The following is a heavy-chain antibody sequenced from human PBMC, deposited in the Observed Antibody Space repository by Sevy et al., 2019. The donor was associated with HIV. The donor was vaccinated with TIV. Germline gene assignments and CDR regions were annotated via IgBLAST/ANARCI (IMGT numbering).Heavy chain of an antibody. J-gene: IGHJ4*02. CDR3: ARNFVPDTTSYFGPLDY. D-gene: IGHD3-9*01. CDR1: GFTFSRYA. CDR2: ISGSGGSGDKT. V-gene: IGHV3-23*01. Sequence: GGSLRLSCAASGFTFSRYAMNWVRQAPGKGLEWVSGISGSGGSGDKTNYADSVKGRFTISRDDSRNTLYLQMYSLRAEDTAIYYCARNFVPDTTSYFGPLDYWGRGTLVTVSS.